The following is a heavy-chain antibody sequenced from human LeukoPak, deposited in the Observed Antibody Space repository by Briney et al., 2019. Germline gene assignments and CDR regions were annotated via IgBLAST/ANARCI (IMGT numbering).Heavy chain of an antibody. J-gene: IGHJ6*02. D-gene: IGHD5-18*01. CDR2: IYYSGST. CDR1: GGSISSGGYY. CDR3: ARAHVDTAMVLYYYYGMDV. V-gene: IGHV4-31*03. Sequence: SETLSLTCTVSGGSISSGGYYWSWIRQHPGKGLEWIGYIYYSGSTYYNPSLKSRVTISVDTSKNQFSLKLSSVTAADTAVYYCARAHVDTAMVLYYYYGMDVWGQGTTVTVSS.